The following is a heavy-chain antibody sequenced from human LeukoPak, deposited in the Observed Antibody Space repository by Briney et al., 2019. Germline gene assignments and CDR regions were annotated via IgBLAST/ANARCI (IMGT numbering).Heavy chain of an antibody. V-gene: IGHV3-74*03. CDR3: ARGIKGGYGPDY. CDR1: GFALSSYW. Sequence: GGSLRLSCAASGFALSSYWMHWVRQDPGKGLEWVSRISPDGSTTKYADSVQGRFAISRDNAKSTLYLQMNSLRVEDTAVYYCARGIKGGYGPDYWGQGTLVTVSS. CDR2: ISPDGSTT. J-gene: IGHJ4*02. D-gene: IGHD5-12*01.